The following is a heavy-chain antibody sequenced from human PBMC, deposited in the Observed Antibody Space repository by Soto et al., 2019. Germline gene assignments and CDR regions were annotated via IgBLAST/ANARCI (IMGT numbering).Heavy chain of an antibody. V-gene: IGHV3-30*03. CDR2: ISYDGSNK. D-gene: IGHD3-10*01. CDR3: APWFGAFDY. Sequence: QAQLVESGGGVVQPGRSLRLSCAASGFTFSSYGMYSVRQAPGKGLEWVAVISYDGSNKYYADSVKGRFTISRDNSKNPLYLQMNSLRAEDTAVYYCAPWFGAFDYWGQGTLVTVSS. J-gene: IGHJ4*02. CDR1: GFTFSSYG.